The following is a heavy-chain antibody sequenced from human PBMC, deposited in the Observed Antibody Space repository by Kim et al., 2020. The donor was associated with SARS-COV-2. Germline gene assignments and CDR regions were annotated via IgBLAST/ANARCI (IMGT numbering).Heavy chain of an antibody. D-gene: IGHD1-26*01. J-gene: IGHJ4*02. CDR1: GFTFSSYV. CDR3: AKGLGLQWALPFDY. CDR2: ISYDGSNK. Sequence: GGSLRLSCAASGFTFSSYVMHWVRQAPGKGLEWVALISYDGSNKYYADSVKGRFTISRDNSKNTLYLQMNSLRAEDTALYYCAKGLGLQWALPFDYWGQGTLVTVSS. V-gene: IGHV3-30*18.